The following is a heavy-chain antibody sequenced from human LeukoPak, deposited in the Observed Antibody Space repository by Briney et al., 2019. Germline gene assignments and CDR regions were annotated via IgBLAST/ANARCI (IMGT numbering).Heavy chain of an antibody. CDR3: ARMGDYYMG. D-gene: IGHD3-22*01. J-gene: IGHJ4*02. CDR1: GSSISSGFY. V-gene: IGHV4-38-2*02. Sequence: SETLSLNCSVSGSSISSGFYWGWIRQPPGKGLEWIGSIFHTGSTYYNAALKSRVTISVDTSKNQFSLMLSSVTAADTAVYSCARMGDYYMGWGQGTLVTVSS. CDR2: IFHTGST.